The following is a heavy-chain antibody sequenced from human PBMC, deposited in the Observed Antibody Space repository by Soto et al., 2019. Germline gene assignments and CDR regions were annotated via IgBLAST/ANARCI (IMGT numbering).Heavy chain of an antibody. CDR3: AKDAIGYYDY. V-gene: IGHV3-30*18. J-gene: IGHJ4*02. CDR1: GFTFSSYG. D-gene: IGHD3-22*01. Sequence: QVQLVESGGGVVQPGRSLRLSCAASGFTFSSYGMHWVRQAPGKGLEWVAVISYDGSNKYYADSVKGRFTISRDNSKNTLYLQMNSLRAEDTAVYYCAKDAIGYYDYWGQGTLVTVSS. CDR2: ISYDGSNK.